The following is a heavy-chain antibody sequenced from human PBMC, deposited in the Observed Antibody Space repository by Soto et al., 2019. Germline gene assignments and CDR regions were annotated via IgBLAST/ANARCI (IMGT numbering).Heavy chain of an antibody. CDR2: ISYDGTNK. CDR1: GFTFSSHG. CDR3: VKDRRTEAYCMEV. Sequence: QVQLVESGGGVVQPGRSLRLSCAASGFTFSSHGLHWVRQAPSRGLEWVAVISYDGTNKQYGDSVKGRFTISRDDSQNTLYLQMNSLRAEDTAVYYCVKDRRTEAYCMEVWGQGTTVTVSS. D-gene: IGHD2-21*01. V-gene: IGHV3-30*18. J-gene: IGHJ6*02.